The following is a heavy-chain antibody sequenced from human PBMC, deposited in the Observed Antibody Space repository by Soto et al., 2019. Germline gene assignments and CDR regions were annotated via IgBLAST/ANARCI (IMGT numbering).Heavy chain of an antibody. Sequence: GSLRLSCAASGFTFRNSWMIWVRQAPGKGLEWVGRIKSKTDGETTDYAIPVKGRFTIARDDSKNTLFLQMNSLKSEDTAVYYCTTYSGAAFEYWGQGAQVTVSS. CDR1: GFTFRNSW. CDR2: IKSKTDGETT. J-gene: IGHJ4*02. CDR3: TTYSGAAFEY. D-gene: IGHD1-26*01. V-gene: IGHV3-15*01.